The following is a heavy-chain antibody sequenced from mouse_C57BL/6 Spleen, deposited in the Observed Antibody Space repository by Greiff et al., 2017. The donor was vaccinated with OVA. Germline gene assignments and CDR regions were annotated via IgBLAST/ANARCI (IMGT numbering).Heavy chain of an antibody. D-gene: IGHD4-1*01. CDR1: GYTFTSYW. V-gene: IGHV1-81*01. CDR3: ASSGEHWQFAD. Sequence: QVQLQQSGAELARPGASVKLSCKASGYTFTSYWINWVKQRPGQGLEWIGEINPRSGSTNYNEKFKGKATLTADKSSSTAYMQLRSLTSVDTAVRYCASSGEHWQFADWGKGTMVTVSA. CDR2: INPRSGST. J-gene: IGHJ3*01.